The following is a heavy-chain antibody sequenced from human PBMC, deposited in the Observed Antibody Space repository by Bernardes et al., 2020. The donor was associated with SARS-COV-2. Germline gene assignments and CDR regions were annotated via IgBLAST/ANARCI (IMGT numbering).Heavy chain of an antibody. J-gene: IGHJ4*02. CDR1: GGSISSYY. CDR2: IYYSGTT. CDR3: ARLPQTFAVGAAYFDY. D-gene: IGHD1-26*01. V-gene: IGHV4-59*08. Sequence: SETLSLTCTVSGGSISSYYLGWIRQPPGKGLEWIGYIYYSGTTNYNPSLKSRVTISVDTSKNQFSLKVSSVTAADTAVYYCARLPQTFAVGAAYFDYWGQGTLVTVSS.